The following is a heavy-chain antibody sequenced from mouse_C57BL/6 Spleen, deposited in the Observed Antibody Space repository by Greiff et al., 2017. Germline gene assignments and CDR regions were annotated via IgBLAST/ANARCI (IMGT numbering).Heavy chain of an antibody. D-gene: IGHD2-5*01. CDR3: ESSEGYSNTFAY. J-gene: IGHJ3*01. CDR1: GYSFTDYN. Sequence: EVKLVEPGPELVMPGASVKISCKASGYSFTDYNMNWVKQSHGKGLEWIGVINPNYGTTSYNQKFKGKATLTVDQSSSTAYMQLNSLTSEYSAVYYCESSEGYSNTFAYWGQGTLVTVSA. V-gene: IGHV1-39*01. CDR2: INPNYGTT.